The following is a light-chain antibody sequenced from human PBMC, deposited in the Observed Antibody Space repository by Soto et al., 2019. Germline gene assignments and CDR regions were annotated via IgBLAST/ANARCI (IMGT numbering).Light chain of an antibody. CDR1: TSSIGSNT. V-gene: IGLV1-44*01. CDR3: AAWDDSLNGPV. J-gene: IGLJ2*01. CDR2: RNN. Sequence: QSVLTQAPSASGTPGQRVTISCSGSTSSIGSNTVNWYQQLPGTAPKLLIYRNNQRPSGVPDRFSGSKSGTSASLAISGLQAEDEADYYCAAWDDSLNGPVFGGGTQLTVL.